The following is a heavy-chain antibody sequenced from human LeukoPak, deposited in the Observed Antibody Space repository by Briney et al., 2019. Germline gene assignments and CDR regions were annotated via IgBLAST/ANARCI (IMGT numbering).Heavy chain of an antibody. CDR2: IYHRGTT. D-gene: IGHD6-6*01. CDR3: ARWYSSSGYFDY. J-gene: IGHJ4*02. V-gene: IGHV4-38-2*01. Sequence: PSETLSLTCAVSRYSISSGYYWGWIRQPPGKGLEWIGSIYHRGTTDYNPSLKSRVTISVDTSNNQFSLKLSSVTAADTAVYYCARWYSSSGYFDYWGQGTLVTVSS. CDR1: RYSISSGYY.